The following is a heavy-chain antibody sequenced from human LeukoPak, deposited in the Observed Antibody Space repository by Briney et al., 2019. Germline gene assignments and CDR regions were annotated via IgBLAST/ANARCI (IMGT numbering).Heavy chain of an antibody. CDR2: INHSGST. V-gene: IGHV4-34*01. Sequence: KPSETLSLTCAVYGGSFSGYYWSWIRQPPGKGLEWIGAINHSGSTNYNPSLKSRVTMSVDTSRGQFSLKLSSVTAADTAVYYCAPHDFWSGFYYWGQGTLVTVSS. CDR1: GGSFSGYY. J-gene: IGHJ4*02. CDR3: APHDFWSGFYY. D-gene: IGHD3-3*01.